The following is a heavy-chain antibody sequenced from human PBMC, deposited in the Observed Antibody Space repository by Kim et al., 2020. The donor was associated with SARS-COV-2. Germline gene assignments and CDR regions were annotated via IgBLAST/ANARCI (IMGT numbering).Heavy chain of an antibody. CDR2: IYYSGST. V-gene: IGHV4-59*13. D-gene: IGHD4-17*01. Sequence: SETLSLTCTVSGGSISSYYWSWIRQPPGKGLEWIGDIYYSGSTNYNPSLKSRVTISVDTSKNQFSLKLSSVTAADTAVYYCARGYGDYGYFDYWGQGTLVTVSS. CDR1: GGSISSYY. J-gene: IGHJ4*02. CDR3: ARGYGDYGYFDY.